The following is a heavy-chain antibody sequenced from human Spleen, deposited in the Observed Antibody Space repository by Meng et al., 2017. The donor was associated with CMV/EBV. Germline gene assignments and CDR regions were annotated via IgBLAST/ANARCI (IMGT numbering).Heavy chain of an antibody. CDR2: IYHSGST. Sequence: SGGSISSSNWWSWVRQPPGKGLEWIGEIYHSGSTNYNPSLKSRVTISVDKSKNQFSLKLSSVTAADTAVYYCARDRATVVTGNWFDPWGQGTLVTVSS. CDR1: GGSISSSNW. V-gene: IGHV4-4*02. CDR3: ARDRATVVTGNWFDP. J-gene: IGHJ5*02. D-gene: IGHD4-23*01.